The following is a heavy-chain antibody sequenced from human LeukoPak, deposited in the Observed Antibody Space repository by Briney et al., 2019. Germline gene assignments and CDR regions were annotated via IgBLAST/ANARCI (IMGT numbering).Heavy chain of an antibody. CDR3: ARDRVLVGSFDP. CDR2: IYYSGST. Sequence: SETLSLTCTVSGGSISSYYWSWIRQPPAKGLEWIGYIYYSGSTNYNPSLKSRVTISVDTSKNQFSLKLSSVTAADTAVYYCARDRVLVGSFDPWGQGTLVTVSS. CDR1: GGSISSYY. J-gene: IGHJ5*02. D-gene: IGHD2-8*02. V-gene: IGHV4-59*01.